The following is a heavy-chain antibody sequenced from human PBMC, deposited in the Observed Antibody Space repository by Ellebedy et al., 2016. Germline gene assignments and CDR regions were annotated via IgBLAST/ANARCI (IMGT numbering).Heavy chain of an antibody. D-gene: IGHD3-16*01. J-gene: IGHJ6*02. CDR2: ISSSSSTI. V-gene: IGHV3-48*01. CDR3: AEDPRGVWNYYYGVDV. Sequence: GESLKISCAASGFTFSSYWMSWVRQAPGKGLEWVSYISSSSSTIYYADSVKGRFTISRDNSKNTLYLQMNSLRAEDTAVYYCAEDPRGVWNYYYGVDVWGQGTTVTVPS. CDR1: GFTFSSYW.